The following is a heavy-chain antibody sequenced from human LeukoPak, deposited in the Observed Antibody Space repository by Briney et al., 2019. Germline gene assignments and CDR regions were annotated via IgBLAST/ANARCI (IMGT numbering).Heavy chain of an antibody. CDR2: ISSSSRYI. Sequence: GGSLRLSCAASGFTFSSYSMNWVRQAPGKGLEWLSSISSSSRYIYYADSVKGRFTISRDNAKNSLYLQMNSLRAEDTAVYYCARDLERCSGGSCYSRDVDDYWGQGTLVTVSS. CDR3: ARDLERCSGGSCYSRDVDDY. D-gene: IGHD2-15*01. V-gene: IGHV3-21*01. CDR1: GFTFSSYS. J-gene: IGHJ4*02.